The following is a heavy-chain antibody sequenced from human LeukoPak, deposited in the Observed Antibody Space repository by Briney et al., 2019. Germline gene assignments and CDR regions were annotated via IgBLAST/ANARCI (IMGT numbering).Heavy chain of an antibody. V-gene: IGHV1-2*02. Sequence: GASVKVSCKASGYTFTGYYMHWVRRAPGQGLEWMGWINPNSGGTIYAQKFQGRVTMTRDTSISTVYMELSRLTSDDTVVYYCASHSDVGGNDAFDIWGQGTMVTVSS. CDR2: INPNSGGT. J-gene: IGHJ3*02. CDR3: ASHSDVGGNDAFDI. D-gene: IGHD3-16*01. CDR1: GYTFTGYY.